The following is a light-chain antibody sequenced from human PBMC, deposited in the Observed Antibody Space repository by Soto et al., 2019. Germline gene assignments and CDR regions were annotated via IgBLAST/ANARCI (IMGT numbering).Light chain of an antibody. CDR1: TSNIGNNY. Sequence: QSVLTQPPSASGTPGQRVTISCSGSTSNIGNNYVYWYQMVPGTAPKLLIYRNDQRPSGVPDRFSGSRSGTSASLAISGLRSEGEGDYYCAAWDDSLSGRGVFGGGTKLTVL. CDR2: RND. CDR3: AAWDDSLSGRGV. J-gene: IGLJ2*01. V-gene: IGLV1-47*01.